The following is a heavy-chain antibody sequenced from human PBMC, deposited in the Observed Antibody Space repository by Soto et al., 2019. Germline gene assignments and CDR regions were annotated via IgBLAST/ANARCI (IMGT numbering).Heavy chain of an antibody. D-gene: IGHD2-8*01. CDR2: IYYSGST. Sequence: SETLSLTCTVSGGSISSSSYYWGWIRQPPGKGLEWIGSIYYSGSTYYNPSLKSRVTISVDTSKNQFSLKLSSVTAADTAVYYCAREVYASEYGMDVWGQGTTVTVSS. CDR3: AREVYASEYGMDV. J-gene: IGHJ6*02. V-gene: IGHV4-39*02. CDR1: GGSISSSSYY.